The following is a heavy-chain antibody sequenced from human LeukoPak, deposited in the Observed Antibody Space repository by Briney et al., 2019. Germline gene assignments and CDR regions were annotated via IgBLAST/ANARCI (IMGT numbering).Heavy chain of an antibody. Sequence: PSETLSLTCAVYGGSFSGYYWSWIRQPPGKGLEWIGEINHSGSTNYNPSLKSRVTISVDTSKNQFSLKLSSVTAADTAVYYCASSAPFYYDSSGYDYWGQGTLVTVS. CDR3: ASSAPFYYDSSGYDY. CDR1: GGSFSGYY. CDR2: INHSGST. D-gene: IGHD3-22*01. J-gene: IGHJ4*02. V-gene: IGHV4-34*01.